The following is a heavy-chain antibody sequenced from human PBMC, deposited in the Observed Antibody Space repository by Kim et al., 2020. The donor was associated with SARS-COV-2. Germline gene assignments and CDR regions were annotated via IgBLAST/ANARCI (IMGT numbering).Heavy chain of an antibody. Sequence: AQKFPGRVTITADESTSQAYMELSSLRSEDTAVYYCARGNRVVYAGVGFDYWGQGTLVTVSS. D-gene: IGHD2-8*02. V-gene: IGHV1-69*01. CDR3: ARGNRVVYAGVGFDY. J-gene: IGHJ4*02.